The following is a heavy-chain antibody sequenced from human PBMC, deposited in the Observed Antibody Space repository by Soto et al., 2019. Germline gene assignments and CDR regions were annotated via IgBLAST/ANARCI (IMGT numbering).Heavy chain of an antibody. CDR3: ASDRVIPVARDAFLI. V-gene: IGHV1-18*01. Sequence: ASVKVSCKASGYTFTSYGISWVRQAPGQGLEWMGWISAYNGNTNYAQKLQGRVTMTTDTSTSTAYMELRSLRSDDTAVYYCASDRVIPVARDAFLISGPGIFVTV. D-gene: IGHD6-19*01. J-gene: IGHJ3*02. CDR1: GYTFTSYG. CDR2: ISAYNGNT.